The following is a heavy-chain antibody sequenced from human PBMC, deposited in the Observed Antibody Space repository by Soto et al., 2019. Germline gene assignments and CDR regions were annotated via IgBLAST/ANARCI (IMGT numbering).Heavy chain of an antibody. CDR3: ARVYEVITYYYYYGMDV. CDR1: GGSISSSSYY. J-gene: IGHJ6*02. V-gene: IGHV4-39*01. D-gene: IGHD3-22*01. Sequence: SETLSLTCTVSGGSISSSSYYWGWIRQPPGKGLEWIGSIYYSGSTYYNPSLKSRVTISVDTSKNQFSLKLSSVTAADTAVYYCARVYEVITYYYYYGMDVWGQGTTVTVSS. CDR2: IYYSGST.